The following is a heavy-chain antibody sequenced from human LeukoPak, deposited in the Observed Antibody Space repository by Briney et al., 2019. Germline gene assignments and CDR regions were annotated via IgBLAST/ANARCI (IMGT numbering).Heavy chain of an antibody. Sequence: PGRSLRLSCAASGFTFDDYAMHWVRQAPGKGLVWVSRINTDGSSTSYADSVKGRFTISRDNAKNTLYLQMNSLRADDTAVYYCARTRRNSGSYYGDYWGQGTLVTVSS. CDR1: GFTFDDYA. CDR2: INTDGSST. J-gene: IGHJ4*02. CDR3: ARTRRNSGSYYGDY. D-gene: IGHD1-26*01. V-gene: IGHV3-74*01.